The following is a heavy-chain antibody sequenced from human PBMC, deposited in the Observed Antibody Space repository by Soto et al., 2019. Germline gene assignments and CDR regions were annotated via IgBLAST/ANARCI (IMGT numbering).Heavy chain of an antibody. D-gene: IGHD2-15*01. J-gene: IGHJ6*02. CDR2: IRGFSPYT. CDR1: GFTFRTHT. CDR3: ARDRGYDAHDYYYNAMDV. V-gene: IGHV3-21*01. Sequence: GGSLRLSCVASGFTFRTHTMNWVRQAPGKGLEWVSGIRGFSPYTFYAESVKGRFTISRDNAKNSLYLQMNSLGVEDTAVYYCARDRGYDAHDYYYNAMDVWGQGTTVTVSS.